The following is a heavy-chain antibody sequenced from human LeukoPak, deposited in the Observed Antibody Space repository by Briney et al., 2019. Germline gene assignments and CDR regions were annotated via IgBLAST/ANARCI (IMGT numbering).Heavy chain of an antibody. Sequence: GGSLRLSCADSGFLFRNSWMAWVRQAPGGGLDWLANINQDGSAKTCVDSVKGRFTISRDNAKNSLYLQMNSLRAEDTAMYYCARDSGYNAFDYWGQGTLVTVSS. CDR3: ARDSGYNAFDY. J-gene: IGHJ4*02. V-gene: IGHV3-7*05. D-gene: IGHD5-12*01. CDR1: GFLFRNSW. CDR2: INQDGSAK.